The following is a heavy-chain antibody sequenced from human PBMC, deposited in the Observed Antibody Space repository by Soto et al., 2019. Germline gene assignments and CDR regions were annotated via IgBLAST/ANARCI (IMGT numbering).Heavy chain of an antibody. V-gene: IGHV4-59*01. D-gene: IGHD4-17*01. CDR3: AAHTTVTTSEYFQH. J-gene: IGHJ1*01. Sequence: PSETLSLTCTVSGGSISSYYWSWIRQPPGKGLEWIGYIYYSGSTNYNPSLKSRVTISVDTSKNQFSLKLSSVTAADTAVYYCAAHTTVTTSEYFQHWGQGTLVTVSS. CDR2: IYYSGST. CDR1: GGSISSYY.